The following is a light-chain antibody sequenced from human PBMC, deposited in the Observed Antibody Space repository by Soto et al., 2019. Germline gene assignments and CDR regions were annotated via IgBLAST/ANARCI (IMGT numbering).Light chain of an antibody. V-gene: IGLV1-40*01. Sequence: QAVVTQPPSVSGAPGQRVTISCTGSSSNIGAGYDVNWYQQLPGTAPKLLISGNSNRPSWVPDRFSGYKSGTSASLAITGLQADYEADYYCQSYASSLSGWVFGEGTKLTVL. CDR1: SSNIGAGYD. CDR3: QSYASSLSGWV. CDR2: GNS. J-gene: IGLJ3*02.